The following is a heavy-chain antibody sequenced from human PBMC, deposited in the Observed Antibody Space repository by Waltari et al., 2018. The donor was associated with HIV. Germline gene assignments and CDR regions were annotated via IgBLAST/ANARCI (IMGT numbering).Heavy chain of an antibody. Sequence: EVQLVEYGGGLVQPGESLRLSCVASGFNLTDYWMHWVRQVSGRGSCGVSRLTKDGRNAIYADSVKGRCTIAREIAKITLYLELRRVGVEDSGVYYGVRNEVWQRFHYFEHWGQGTLVTVSS. J-gene: IGHJ1*01. CDR2: LTKDGRNA. D-gene: IGHD3-16*01. CDR3: VRNEVWQRFHYFEH. V-gene: IGHV3-74*01. CDR1: GFNLTDYW.